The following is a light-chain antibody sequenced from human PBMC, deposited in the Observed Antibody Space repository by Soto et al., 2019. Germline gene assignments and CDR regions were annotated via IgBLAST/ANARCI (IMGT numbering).Light chain of an antibody. CDR2: GAS. CDR3: QQYASSPLT. V-gene: IGKV3D-20*01. CDR1: HRVGRDY. Sequence: PGERATLSCGASHRVGRDYLAWYQQKPGLAPRLLIHGASIRATGIPDRFSGSGSGTDFTLIINRLEPEDFAVYFCQQYASSPLTFGGGTEVEI. J-gene: IGKJ4*01.